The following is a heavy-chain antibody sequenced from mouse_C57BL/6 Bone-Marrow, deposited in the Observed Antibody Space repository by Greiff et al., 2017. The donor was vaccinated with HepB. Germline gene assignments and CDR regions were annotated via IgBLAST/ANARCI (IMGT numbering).Heavy chain of an antibody. Sequence: EVHLVESGGDLVKPGGSLKLSCAASGFTFSSYGMSWVRQTPDKRLEWVATISSGGRYTYYPDSVKGRFTISRDNAKNTLYLQMSSLKSEDTAMYYCARDDGYYEDYYAMDYWGQGTSVTVSS. D-gene: IGHD2-3*01. CDR1: GFTFSSYG. CDR3: ARDDGYYEDYYAMDY. J-gene: IGHJ4*01. V-gene: IGHV5-6*01. CDR2: ISSGGRYT.